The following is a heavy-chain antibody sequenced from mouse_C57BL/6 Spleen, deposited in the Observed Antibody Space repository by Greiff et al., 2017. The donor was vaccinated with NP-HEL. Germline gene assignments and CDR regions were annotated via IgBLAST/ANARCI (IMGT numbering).Heavy chain of an antibody. CDR2: IDPSDSYT. J-gene: IGHJ3*01. CDR1: GYTFTSYW. CDR3: ASNEGVIYLFAY. Sequence: QVQLQQSGAELVMPGASVKLSCKASGYTFTSYWMHWVKQRPGQGLEWIGEIDPSDSYTNYTQKFKGKSTLTVDKSSSTAYMQLSSLTSEDSAVYDCASNEGVIYLFAYWGQGTLVTVSA. D-gene: IGHD1-3*01. V-gene: IGHV1-69*01.